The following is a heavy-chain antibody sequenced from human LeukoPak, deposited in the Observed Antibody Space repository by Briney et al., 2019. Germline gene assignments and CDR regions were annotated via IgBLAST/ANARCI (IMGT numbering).Heavy chain of an antibody. CDR2: ISAYNGNT. CDR1: GYTFTIYA. D-gene: IGHD2-15*01. J-gene: IGHJ5*02. Sequence: ASVKVSCKASGYTFTIYAISWVRQAPGQGLDWMGWISAYNGNTNYAQKLQGRVTMTTDTSTSTAYMELRSLGSDDTAVYYCARQLRGYCSGGSCKETNWFDPWGQGTLVTVSS. V-gene: IGHV1-18*01. CDR3: ARQLRGYCSGGSCKETNWFDP.